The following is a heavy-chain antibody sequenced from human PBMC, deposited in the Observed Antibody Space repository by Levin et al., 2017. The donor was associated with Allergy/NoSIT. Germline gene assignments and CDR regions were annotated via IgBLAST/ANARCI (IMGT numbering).Heavy chain of an antibody. Sequence: GESLKISCAASGFTISSHYMTWVRQAPGKGLEWVSVIYSGGSIYYADSVKGRFTISRDNSKNTVYLQMNTLRVEDTALYYCATCSSSCYTGGFDIWGQGTVVTVSS. D-gene: IGHD2-2*02. V-gene: IGHV3-53*01. CDR2: IYSGGSI. J-gene: IGHJ3*02. CDR1: GFTISSHY. CDR3: ATCSSSCYTGGFDI.